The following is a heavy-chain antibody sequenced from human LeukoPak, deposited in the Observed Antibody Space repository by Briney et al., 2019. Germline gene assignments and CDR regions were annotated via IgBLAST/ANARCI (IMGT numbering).Heavy chain of an antibody. J-gene: IGHJ4*02. CDR3: AKGEYCSGGSCYSGASFDY. CDR1: GFTFSSYA. CDR2: ISGSGGST. Sequence: GGSLRLSCAASGFTFSSYAMSWVRQAPGKGLEWVSAISGSGGSTYYADSVKGRFTISRDNSKNTLYLQMNSLRAEDTAVYYCAKGEYCSGGSCYSGASFDYWGQGTLVTVSS. D-gene: IGHD2-15*01. V-gene: IGHV3-23*01.